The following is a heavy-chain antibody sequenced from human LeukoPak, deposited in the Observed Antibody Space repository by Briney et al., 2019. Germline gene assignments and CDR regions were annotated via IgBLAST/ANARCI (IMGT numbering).Heavy chain of an antibody. V-gene: IGHV3-23*01. CDR1: GFTFSNYA. CDR2: ITSYLRDT. J-gene: IGHJ4*02. Sequence: GGSLRLSCEASGFTFSNYAMNWVRQTPGKGLEWVSSITSYLRDTYYADSVKGRFTISRDNSKNTLYLQMNSLRADDTAVYYCARGGSWVRGSLYFDYWGQGTLVTVSS. D-gene: IGHD3-10*01. CDR3: ARGGSWVRGSLYFDY.